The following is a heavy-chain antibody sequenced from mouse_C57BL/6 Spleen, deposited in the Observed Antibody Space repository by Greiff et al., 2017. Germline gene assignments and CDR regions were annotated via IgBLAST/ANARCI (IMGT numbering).Heavy chain of an antibody. D-gene: IGHD3-2*02. CDR3: TRSEAQATGAMDY. V-gene: IGHV1-15*01. CDR2: IDPETGGT. J-gene: IGHJ4*01. Sequence: QVQLQQSGAELVRPGASVTLSCKASGYTFTDYEMHWVKQTPVHGLEWIGAIDPETGGTAYTQKFKGKAILTADKSSSTAYMELRSLTSEDSAVYYCTRSEAQATGAMDYWGQGTSVTVSS. CDR1: GYTFTDYE.